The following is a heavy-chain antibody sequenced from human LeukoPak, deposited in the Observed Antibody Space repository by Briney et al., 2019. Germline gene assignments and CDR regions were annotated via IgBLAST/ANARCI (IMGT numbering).Heavy chain of an antibody. D-gene: IGHD2-2*01. J-gene: IGHJ6*02. Sequence: SETLSLTCTVSGGSVSSGSYYWSWIRQPPGKGLEWIGYIYYSGSTNYNPSLKSRVTISVDTSKNQFSLKLSSVTAADTAVYYCSREAVVVPAAMSYYYGMDVWGQGTTVTVSS. CDR1: GGSVSSGSYY. CDR3: SREAVVVPAAMSYYYGMDV. V-gene: IGHV4-61*01. CDR2: IYYSGST.